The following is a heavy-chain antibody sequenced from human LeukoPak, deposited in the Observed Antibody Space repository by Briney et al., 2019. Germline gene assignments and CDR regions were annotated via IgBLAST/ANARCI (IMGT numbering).Heavy chain of an antibody. V-gene: IGHV4-34*01. CDR1: GGSFSGYY. J-gene: IGHJ4*02. CDR3: VRDCSGGTCAPTV. Sequence: PSETLSLTCAVYGGSFSGYYWSWIRQPPGKGLEWIGEINHSGSTNYNPSLKSRVTISVDTSKNQFSLKLSSVTAADTAVYYCVRDCSGGTCAPTVWGQGTLVTVSS. D-gene: IGHD2-15*01. CDR2: INHSGST.